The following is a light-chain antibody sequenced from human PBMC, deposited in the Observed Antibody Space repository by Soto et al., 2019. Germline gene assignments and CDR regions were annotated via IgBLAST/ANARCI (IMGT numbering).Light chain of an antibody. CDR3: QQYGSSPWT. CDR2: GAS. V-gene: IGKV3-20*01. Sequence: VLSQSPGTLSLSPGERATLSCRASQSVSSSYLAWYQQKPGQAPRLLIYGASSRATGIPDRFSGSGSGTDFTLTISRLEPEDFAVYYCQQYGSSPWTFGQRTKVDIK. J-gene: IGKJ1*01. CDR1: QSVSSSY.